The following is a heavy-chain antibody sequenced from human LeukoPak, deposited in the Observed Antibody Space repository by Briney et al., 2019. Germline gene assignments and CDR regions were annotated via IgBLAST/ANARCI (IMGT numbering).Heavy chain of an antibody. CDR2: ISSSSSTI. CDR3: ASHCSSTSCYPDY. J-gene: IGHJ4*02. V-gene: IGHV3-48*01. CDR1: GFTFSSYS. Sequence: GGSPRLSCAASGFTFSSYSMNWVRQAPGKGLEWVSYISSSSSTIYYADSVKGRFTISRDNAKNSLYLQMNSLRAEDTAVYYCASHCSSTSCYPDYWGQGTLVTVSS. D-gene: IGHD2-2*01.